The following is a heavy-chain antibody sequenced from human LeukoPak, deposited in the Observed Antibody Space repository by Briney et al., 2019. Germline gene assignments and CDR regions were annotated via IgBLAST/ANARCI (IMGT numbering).Heavy chain of an antibody. J-gene: IGHJ4*02. CDR3: ARRGPLLWFGESADEEYYFDY. CDR1: GYRFTSYW. D-gene: IGHD3-10*01. V-gene: IGHV5-51*01. Sequence: GESLQISCKGSGYRFTSYWIGWVRPMPGKGLEWMGIIYPGDSDTRYSPSFQGQVTISADKSISTAYLQWSSLKASDTAMYYCARRGPLLWFGESADEEYYFDYWGQGTLVTVSS. CDR2: IYPGDSDT.